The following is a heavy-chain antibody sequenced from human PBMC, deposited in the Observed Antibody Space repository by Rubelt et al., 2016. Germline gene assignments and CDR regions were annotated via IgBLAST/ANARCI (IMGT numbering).Heavy chain of an antibody. D-gene: IGHD3-9*01. CDR1: GFTFSGYE. V-gene: IGHV4-34*01. Sequence: GSLRLSCAASGFTFSGYEMNWVRQAPGKGLEWIGEINHSGSTNYNPSLKSRVTISVDTSKNQFSLKLSSVTAADTAVYYCARTDDILTSDVWGQGTTVTVSS. CDR3: ARTDDILTSDV. J-gene: IGHJ6*02. CDR2: INHSGST.